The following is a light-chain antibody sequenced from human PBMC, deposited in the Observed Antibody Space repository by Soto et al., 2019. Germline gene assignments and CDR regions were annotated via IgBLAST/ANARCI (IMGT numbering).Light chain of an antibody. CDR2: GAS. Sequence: EIVLTQSPCTLSLSPGERATPSCRASQSVSSSYLAWYRQKPGQAPRLFIYGASSRATGVPGRFSDSGSGTDFTLTISRLEPEDFAVYYCQQYGSSPLTFGQGTRLEIK. CDR1: QSVSSSY. CDR3: QQYGSSPLT. J-gene: IGKJ5*01. V-gene: IGKV3-20*01.